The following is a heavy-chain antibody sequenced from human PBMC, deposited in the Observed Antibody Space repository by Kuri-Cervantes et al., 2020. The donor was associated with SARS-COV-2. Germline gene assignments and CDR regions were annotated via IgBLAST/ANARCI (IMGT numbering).Heavy chain of an antibody. Sequence: SVKVSCKASGGTFSSYAISWVRQAPGQGLEWMGGIIPIFGTANYAQKFQGRVTITTDESTSTAYMELSCLRSEDTAVYYCASEGSETGIAAIPSAAYFQHWGQGTLVTVSS. J-gene: IGHJ1*01. CDR1: GGTFSSYA. CDR3: ASEGSETGIAAIPSAAYFQH. V-gene: IGHV1-69*05. D-gene: IGHD6-25*01. CDR2: IIPIFGTA.